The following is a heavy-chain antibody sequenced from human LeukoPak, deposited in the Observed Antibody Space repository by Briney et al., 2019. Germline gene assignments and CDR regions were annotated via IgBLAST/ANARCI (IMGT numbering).Heavy chain of an antibody. Sequence: GGALRLSCVASGFPFSSSAMSWVRQAPGKGLEWVAAISDTGRLSYCADSVNGRFTISRDNSKNTLSLQMNSLRAADTAVYYCAKGGLRDGHSYASWGQGTLITVSS. V-gene: IGHV3-23*01. CDR3: AKGGLRDGHSYAS. J-gene: IGHJ5*02. D-gene: IGHD1-26*01. CDR1: GFPFSSSA. CDR2: ISDTGRLS.